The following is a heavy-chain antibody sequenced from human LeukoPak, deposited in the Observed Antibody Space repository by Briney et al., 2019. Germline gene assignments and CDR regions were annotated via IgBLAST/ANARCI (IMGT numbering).Heavy chain of an antibody. CDR3: VTHRYLTGAVDN. D-gene: IGHD7-27*01. CDR1: GASISSSVDY. J-gene: IGHJ4*02. CDR2: VYNSEST. Sequence: PSETLSVTCTVSGASISSSVDYWGWIRQPPGKGLEWIGSVYNSESTYYNPSLKSRVTMSVDASKNQISLKLTSATAADTAMYYCVTHRYLTGAVDNWGQGTLVTVSS. V-gene: IGHV4-39*01.